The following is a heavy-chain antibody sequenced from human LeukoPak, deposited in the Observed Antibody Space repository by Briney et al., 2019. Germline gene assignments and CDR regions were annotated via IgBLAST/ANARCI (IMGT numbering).Heavy chain of an antibody. D-gene: IGHD3-10*01. CDR3: AKYGLAGSGRYHDASDI. Sequence: PGGSLRLSCAASGFTFSSYGMTWVRQAPGKGLEWVSAISGSGGSTFYADSVKGRSTISRDNSKNTLYLQMNSLRAEDTAVYYCAKYGLAGSGRYHDASDIWGQGRMVTVSS. V-gene: IGHV3-23*01. J-gene: IGHJ3*02. CDR2: ISGSGGST. CDR1: GFTFSSYG.